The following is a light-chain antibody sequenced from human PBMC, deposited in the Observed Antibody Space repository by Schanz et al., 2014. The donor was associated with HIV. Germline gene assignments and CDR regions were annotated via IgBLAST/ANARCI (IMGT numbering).Light chain of an antibody. Sequence: VMTQSPATLSVSPGERATLSCRASQSVSGFLAWYQQKPGQAPRLLIYGASTRATGIPARFSGSGSGTEFTLTISSLQSEDFAVYYCQQYNNWPLTFGGGTKVEIK. J-gene: IGKJ4*01. CDR3: QQYNNWPLT. CDR1: QSVSGF. V-gene: IGKV3-15*01. CDR2: GAS.